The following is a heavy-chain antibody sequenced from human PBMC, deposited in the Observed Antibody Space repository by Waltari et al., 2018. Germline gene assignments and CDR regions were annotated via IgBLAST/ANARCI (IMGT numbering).Heavy chain of an antibody. CDR3: ARGWGIYSXGXXV. J-gene: IGHJ4*02. CDR1: GGSFSGYY. D-gene: IGHD6-19*01. Sequence: QVQLXQWGAXLLKPSATLSLTCTVYGGSFSGYYWSWIRQPPGKGLEWIGEINHSGSTNYNPSLKXRVXIXVXTSKNQFSLKLSSVTAAXTAVYXXARGWGIYSXGXXVWGQGXLVTXSS. V-gene: IGHV4-34*01. CDR2: INHSGST.